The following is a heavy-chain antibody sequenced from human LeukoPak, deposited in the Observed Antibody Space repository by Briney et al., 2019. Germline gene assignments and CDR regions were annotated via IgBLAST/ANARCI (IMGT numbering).Heavy chain of an antibody. CDR3: ARTSWIQLWLLDY. V-gene: IGHV4-34*01. CDR2: INHSGST. J-gene: IGHJ3*01. CDR1: GGSFSGYY. D-gene: IGHD5-18*01. Sequence: SETLSLTCAVYGGSFSGYYWSWIRQPPGKGLEWIGEINHSGSTNYNPSLKSRVTISVDTSKNQFSLKLSSVTAADTAVYYCARTSWIQLWLLDYWGQGTMVTVSS.